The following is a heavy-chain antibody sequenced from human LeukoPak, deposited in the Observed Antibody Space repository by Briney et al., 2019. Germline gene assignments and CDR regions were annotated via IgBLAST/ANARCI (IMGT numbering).Heavy chain of an antibody. D-gene: IGHD6-19*01. CDR1: GDSISGYY. Sequence: SETLSLTCTVSGDSISGYYWNWIRQSPGRGLEWIGYVYYSGSIKYNPALKSRVTISLNTSKNQFSLKLSSVTAADTAVYYCAREDSSGDWFDPWGQGTLVTVSS. CDR2: VYYSGSI. CDR3: AREDSSGDWFDP. J-gene: IGHJ5*02. V-gene: IGHV4-59*12.